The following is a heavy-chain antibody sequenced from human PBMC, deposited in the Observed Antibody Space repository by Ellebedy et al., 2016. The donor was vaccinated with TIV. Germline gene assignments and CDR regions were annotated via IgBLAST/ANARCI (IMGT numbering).Heavy chain of an antibody. CDR2: IYYSGST. D-gene: IGHD2-2*01. V-gene: IGHV4-39*01. CDR3: AAVVPAAMPGEIHYYYGMDV. CDR1: GGSISSSSYY. J-gene: IGHJ6*02. Sequence: SETLSLTCTVSGGSISSSSYYWGWIRQPPGKGLEWIGSIYYSGSTYYNPSLKSRVTISVDTSKNQFSLKLSSVTAADTAVYYCAAVVPAAMPGEIHYYYGMDVWGQGTTVTVSS.